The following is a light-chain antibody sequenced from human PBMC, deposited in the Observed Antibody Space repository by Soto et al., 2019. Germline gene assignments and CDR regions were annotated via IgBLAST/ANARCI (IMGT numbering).Light chain of an antibody. V-gene: IGKV3-20*01. CDR2: GAS. J-gene: IGKJ1*01. Sequence: EIVLTQSPGTLSLSPGERATLSCRASESVSSIAWYQQKPGQTPRLLIYGASSRATDIPDRFSGSGSGTDFTLTVSRLEPEDFAVYYCQFYGSSPRTFGQGTKV. CDR3: QFYGSSPRT. CDR1: ESVSS.